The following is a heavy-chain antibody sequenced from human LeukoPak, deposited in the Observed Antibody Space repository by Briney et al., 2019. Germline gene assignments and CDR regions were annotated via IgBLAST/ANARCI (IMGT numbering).Heavy chain of an antibody. J-gene: IGHJ4*02. Sequence: GGSLGLSCATSGFNFDRYTIHWVRQAPGKGLEWVSLAGWAGGTTFYSDSVRGRFTISRDSGRKSVYLQMNSLTTGDTAFYFCAKELDTMFFDYWGQGALVTVSS. D-gene: IGHD3-10*02. CDR1: GFNFDRYT. CDR3: AKELDTMFFDY. CDR2: AGWAGGTT. V-gene: IGHV3-43*01.